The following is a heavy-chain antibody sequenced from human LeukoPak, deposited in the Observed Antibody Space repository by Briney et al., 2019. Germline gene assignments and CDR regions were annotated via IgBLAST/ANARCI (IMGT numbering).Heavy chain of an antibody. Sequence: GGSLRLSCAASGFTFDDYTMHWVRQAPGKGLEWVSGISGSGDRRNYADSVKGRFTISRDISKNTLYLQMNSLRAEDTAVYYCAKGPKQLLVGSRGYYFDYWGQGTLVTVSS. V-gene: IGHV3-23*01. CDR3: AKGPKQLLVGSRGYYFDY. D-gene: IGHD6-13*01. J-gene: IGHJ4*02. CDR1: GFTFDDYT. CDR2: ISGSGDRR.